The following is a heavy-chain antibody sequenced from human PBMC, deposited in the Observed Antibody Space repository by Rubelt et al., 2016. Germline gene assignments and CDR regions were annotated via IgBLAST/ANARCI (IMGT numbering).Heavy chain of an antibody. CDR2: SHYSGTT. D-gene: IGHD3-9*01. Sequence: GWIRRPPGKGLEWIGYSHYSGTTNYSPSLRSRVTMSVDTSQNQVSLRLTSVTAADTAVYYCARLNYDILTGYRNWFDPWGQGTLVTVSS. J-gene: IGHJ5*02. CDR3: ARLNYDILTGYRNWFDP. V-gene: IGHV4-59*08.